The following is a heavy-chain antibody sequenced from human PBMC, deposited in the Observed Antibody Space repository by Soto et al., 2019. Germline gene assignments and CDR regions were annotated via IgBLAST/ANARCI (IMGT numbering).Heavy chain of an antibody. CDR1: GYSFTGNS. CDR2: INPNNGGT. CDR3: ARGIHSISWQNLLHSVTKHNWFDP. D-gene: IGHD6-13*01. J-gene: IGHJ5*02. V-gene: IGHV1-2*04. Sequence: ASVKVSCKASGYSFTGNSMHWVRQAPGQGLEWMGWINPNNGGTNYAQRFRGWVTMTRNTSISTAYMDLNSLRSEDTAVYYCARGIHSISWQNLLHSVTKHNWFDPWGQGTLVTVSS.